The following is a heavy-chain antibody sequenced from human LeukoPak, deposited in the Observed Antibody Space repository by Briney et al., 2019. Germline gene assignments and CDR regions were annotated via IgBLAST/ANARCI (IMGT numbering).Heavy chain of an antibody. CDR2: ISYSGST. V-gene: IGHV4-59*01. CDR3: ARAPERWYSYGSYTFYYMDV. D-gene: IGHD5-18*01. CDR1: GGSISSYY. Sequence: PSETLSLTCTVSGGSISSYYWNWIRQPPGKGLEWIGSISYSGSTNYNPSLKSRVTISLDTSKNQFSLDLSSVTAADTTVYYCARAPERWYSYGSYTFYYMDVWGKGATVTVSS. J-gene: IGHJ6*03.